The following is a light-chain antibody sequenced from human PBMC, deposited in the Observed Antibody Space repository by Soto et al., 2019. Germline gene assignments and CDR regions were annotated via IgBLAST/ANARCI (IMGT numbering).Light chain of an antibody. V-gene: IGLV2-14*01. CDR3: SSYTRSATLGV. CDR1: STDVGGYNY. J-gene: IGLJ3*02. CDR2: EVN. Sequence: QSALTQPASVSGSPGQSITISCTGTSTDVGGYNYVSWYQQHPGKAPKLMIYEVNNRPSGVSDRFSGSKSGNTASLTISGLQAEDVADYYCSSYTRSATLGVFGGGTKLTVL.